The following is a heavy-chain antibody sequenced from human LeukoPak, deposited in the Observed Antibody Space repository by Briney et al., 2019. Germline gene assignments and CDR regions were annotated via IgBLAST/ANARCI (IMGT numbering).Heavy chain of an antibody. Sequence: SETLSLTCTVSGGSISSSGYYWGWIRQPPGKGLEWIGSITHSGIPYYSPSLRSRVTISLDASKNQFSLKLTSVTAADTAVYYCTSLYSSNWYLGDYWGQGALVTVSS. J-gene: IGHJ4*02. D-gene: IGHD6-13*01. V-gene: IGHV4-39*07. CDR3: TSLYSSNWYLGDY. CDR2: ITHSGIP. CDR1: GGSISSSGYY.